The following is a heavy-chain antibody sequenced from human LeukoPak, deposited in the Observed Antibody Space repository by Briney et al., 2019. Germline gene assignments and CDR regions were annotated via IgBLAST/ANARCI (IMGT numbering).Heavy chain of an antibody. Sequence: GGSLRLSCAASGFTFSGSAMHWVRQASGKGLEWVGRIRSKANSYATAYAASVKGRFTISRDDSKNTAYLQMNSLKTEDTAVYYCTRSWDCSSTSCYAWFDPWGQGTLVTVSS. CDR1: GFTFSGSA. J-gene: IGHJ5*02. CDR2: IRSKANSYAT. D-gene: IGHD2-2*01. V-gene: IGHV3-73*01. CDR3: TRSWDCSSTSCYAWFDP.